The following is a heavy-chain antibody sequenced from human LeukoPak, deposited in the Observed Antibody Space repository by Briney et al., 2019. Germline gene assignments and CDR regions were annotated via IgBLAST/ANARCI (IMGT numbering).Heavy chain of an antibody. CDR3: AKAGRRWLQLAAGGYFDY. V-gene: IGHV4-39*01. Sequence: PSETLSLTCTVSGGSISSSSYYWGWIRQPPGKGLEWIGSIYYSGSTYYNPSLKSRVTISVDTSKNQFSLKLSSVTAADTAVYYCAKAGRRWLQLAAGGYFDYWGQGTLVTVSS. CDR1: GGSISSSSYY. J-gene: IGHJ4*02. CDR2: IYYSGST. D-gene: IGHD5-24*01.